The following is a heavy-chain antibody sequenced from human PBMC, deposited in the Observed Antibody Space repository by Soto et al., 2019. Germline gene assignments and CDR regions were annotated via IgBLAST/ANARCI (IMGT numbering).Heavy chain of an antibody. V-gene: IGHV3-30-3*01. Sequence: QVQLVESGGGVVQPGRSLRLSCAASGFTFSSYAMHWVRQAPGKGLEWVAVISYDGSNKYYADSVKGRFTISRDNSKNMLYLHMNSLRAEDTAVYYCARDGGYSSSWYYFDYWGQGTLVTVSS. D-gene: IGHD6-13*01. CDR3: ARDGGYSSSWYYFDY. J-gene: IGHJ4*02. CDR2: ISYDGSNK. CDR1: GFTFSSYA.